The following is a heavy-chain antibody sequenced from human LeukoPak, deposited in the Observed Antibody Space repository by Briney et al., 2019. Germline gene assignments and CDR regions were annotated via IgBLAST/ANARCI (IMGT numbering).Heavy chain of an antibody. J-gene: IGHJ4*02. V-gene: IGHV3-20*04. D-gene: IGHD3-10*01. CDR2: INWNGGST. CDR1: GFTFDDYG. Sequence: PVGSLRLSCAASGFTFDDYGMSWVRQAPGKGLEWVSGINWNGGSTGYADSVKGRFTISRDNAKNSLYLQMNSLRAEDTAVYYCARGLNYYGGVDYWGQGTLVTVSS. CDR3: ARGLNYYGGVDY.